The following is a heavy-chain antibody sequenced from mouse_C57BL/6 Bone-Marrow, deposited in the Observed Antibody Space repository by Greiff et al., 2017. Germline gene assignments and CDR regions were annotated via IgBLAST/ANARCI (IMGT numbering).Heavy chain of an antibody. CDR2: IDPSDSYT. D-gene: IGHD2-4*01. V-gene: IGHV1-59*01. CDR1: GYTFTSYW. CDR3: ARPHYDYAWFAY. J-gene: IGHJ3*01. Sequence: QVQLKQPGAELVRPGTSVKLSCKASGYTFTSYWMHWVKQRPGQGLEWIGVIDPSDSYTNYNQKFKGKATLTVDTSSSTAYMQLSSLTSEDSAVYYCARPHYDYAWFAYWGQGTLVTVSA.